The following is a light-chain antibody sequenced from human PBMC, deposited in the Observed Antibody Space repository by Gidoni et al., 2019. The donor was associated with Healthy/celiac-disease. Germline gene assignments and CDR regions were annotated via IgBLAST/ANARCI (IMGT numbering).Light chain of an antibody. Sequence: DLVMTQSPLSLPVTPGEPASISCRSSQSLLHRNGYNYLDWYLQKPGQSPKLLIYLGSNRASGVPDRFSGSGSGTDFTLKISRVEAEDVGVYYCMQALQTPLTFGGGTKVEIK. CDR2: LGS. CDR1: QSLLHRNGYNY. J-gene: IGKJ4*01. CDR3: MQALQTPLT. V-gene: IGKV2-28*01.